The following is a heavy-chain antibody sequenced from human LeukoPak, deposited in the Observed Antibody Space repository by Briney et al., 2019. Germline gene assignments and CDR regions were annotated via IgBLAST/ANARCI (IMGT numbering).Heavy chain of an antibody. J-gene: IGHJ4*02. Sequence: GGSLRLSCAASGFTFSDYYMNWIRQAPGKGLEWVSAISGSGGSTYYADSVKGRFTISRDNSKNTLYLQMNSLRAEDTAVYYCARDDFGEGYFDYWGQGTLVTVSS. D-gene: IGHD3-10*01. V-gene: IGHV3-23*01. CDR2: ISGSGGST. CDR3: ARDDFGEGYFDY. CDR1: GFTFSDYY.